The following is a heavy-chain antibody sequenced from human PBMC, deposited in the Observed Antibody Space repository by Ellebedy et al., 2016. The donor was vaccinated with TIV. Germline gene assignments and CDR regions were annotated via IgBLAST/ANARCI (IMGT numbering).Heavy chain of an antibody. CDR1: GFTFSASW. Sequence: PGGSLRLSCAASGFTFSASWMTWVRQAPGQGLGWVANINQDGRTTNYVDSVKGRFTISRDNAKNSLYLQLNRLRVDDTAMYYCATDKVCFTFDIWGRGTMVTVSS. V-gene: IGHV3-7*01. CDR2: INQDGRTT. J-gene: IGHJ3*02. CDR3: ATDKVCFTFDI.